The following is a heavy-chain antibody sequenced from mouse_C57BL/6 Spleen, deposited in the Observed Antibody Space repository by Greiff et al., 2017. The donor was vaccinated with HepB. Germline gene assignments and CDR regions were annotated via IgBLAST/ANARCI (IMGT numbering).Heavy chain of an antibody. CDR2: IYPGDGDT. V-gene: IGHV1-82*01. J-gene: IGHJ3*01. CDR1: GYAFSSSW. Sequence: VKVVESGPELVKPGASVKISCKASGYAFSSSWMNWVKQRPGKGLEWIGRIYPGDGDTNYNGKFKGKATLTADKSSSTAYMQLSSLTSEDSAVSFCAKGSGSWFAYWGQGTLVTVSA. CDR3: AKGSGSWFAY. D-gene: IGHD3-2*02.